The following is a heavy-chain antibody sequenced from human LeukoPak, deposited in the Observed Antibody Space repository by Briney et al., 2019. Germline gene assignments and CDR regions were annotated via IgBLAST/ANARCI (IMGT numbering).Heavy chain of an antibody. CDR1: GFTFSGYS. Sequence: QTGGSLRLSCAASGFTFSGYSMNWVRQAPGKGLEWVSYITSSSSAIYYADSVKGRFTISRDNARNSLYLQMNSLRAEDTAVYYCARDSSDEWLQFPQQIDYWGQGTLVTVSS. CDR3: ARDSSDEWLQFPQQIDY. J-gene: IGHJ4*02. V-gene: IGHV3-48*01. CDR2: ITSSSSAI. D-gene: IGHD5-24*01.